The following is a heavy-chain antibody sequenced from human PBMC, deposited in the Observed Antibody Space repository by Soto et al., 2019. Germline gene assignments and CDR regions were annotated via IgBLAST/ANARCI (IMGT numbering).Heavy chain of an antibody. CDR2: ISAYNGNT. CDR1: GYTFTSYG. J-gene: IGHJ4*02. Sequence: ASVKVSCKASGYTFTSYGISWVRQAPGQGLEWMGWISAYNGNTNYAQKLQGRVTMTTDTSTSTAYVELRSLRSDDTAVYYCARDRWGSGSYEAGYWGQGTLVTVSS. V-gene: IGHV1-18*01. CDR3: ARDRWGSGSYEAGY. D-gene: IGHD3-10*01.